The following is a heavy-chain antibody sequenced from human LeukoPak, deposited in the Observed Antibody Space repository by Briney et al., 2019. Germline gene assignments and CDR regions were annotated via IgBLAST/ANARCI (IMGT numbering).Heavy chain of an antibody. J-gene: IGHJ4*02. CDR3: ARAAVRGVDFDY. CDR2: IYYSGST. D-gene: IGHD3-10*01. V-gene: IGHV4-59*01. CDR1: GGSISNYY. Sequence: SETLSLTCTVSGGSISNYYWSWIRQPPGKGLEWIGYIYYSGSTNYNPSLKSRVTISVDTSKNQFSLKLSSVTAADTAVYYCARAAVRGVDFDYWGQGTLVTVSS.